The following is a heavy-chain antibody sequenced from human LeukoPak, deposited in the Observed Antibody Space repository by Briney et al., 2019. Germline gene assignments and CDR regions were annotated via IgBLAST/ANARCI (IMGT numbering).Heavy chain of an antibody. CDR2: IYISGNT. V-gene: IGHV4-4*07. D-gene: IGHD4-23*01. J-gene: IGHJ3*01. CDR1: GGSLNTYY. Sequence: PSETLSLTCSVSGGSLNTYYWSWIRQPAGKGLEWIGHIYISGNTNYNPSLQSRVTMSVDTSKNQFSLKVSSVTAADTAVYYCARERRLLRGDAFDVWGQGTRVTVSS. CDR3: ARERRLLRGDAFDV.